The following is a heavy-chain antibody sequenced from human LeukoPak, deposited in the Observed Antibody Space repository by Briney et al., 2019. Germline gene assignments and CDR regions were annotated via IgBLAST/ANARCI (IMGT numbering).Heavy chain of an antibody. CDR2: INSDGSST. Sequence: GGSLRLSCAASGFTFSSYWMHWVRQAPGKGLVWVSRINSDGSSTSYADSVKGRFTISRANAENSLYLQMNSLRPGDTAVYYCVRAPPGSRAYHYSYMDVWGKGTTVTISS. D-gene: IGHD1-26*01. V-gene: IGHV3-74*01. J-gene: IGHJ6*03. CDR3: VRAPPGSRAYHYSYMDV. CDR1: GFTFSSYW.